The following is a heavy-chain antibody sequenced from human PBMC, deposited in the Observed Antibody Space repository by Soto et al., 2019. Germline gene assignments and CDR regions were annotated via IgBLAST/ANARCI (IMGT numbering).Heavy chain of an antibody. Sequence: LRLSCAASGFTFSNAWMSWVRQAPGKGLEWVGRIKSKTDGGTTDYAAPVKGRFTISRDDSKNTLYLQMNSLKTKDTAVYYCTTGPPYCSGGSCYEKAGYDYWGQGTLVTVSS. V-gene: IGHV3-15*01. D-gene: IGHD2-15*01. CDR3: TTGPPYCSGGSCYEKAGYDY. J-gene: IGHJ4*02. CDR2: IKSKTDGGTT. CDR1: GFTFSNAW.